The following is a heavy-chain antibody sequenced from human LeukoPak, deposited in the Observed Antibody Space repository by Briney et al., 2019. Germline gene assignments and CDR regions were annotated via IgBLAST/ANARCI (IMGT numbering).Heavy chain of an antibody. CDR2: ISGSGDST. CDR3: AKDAFVSGWYYFDY. D-gene: IGHD6-19*01. J-gene: IGHJ4*02. Sequence: PGGSLRLSCAASGFTLTSYAMNWVRQVPGKGLEWVSGISGSGDSTNYADSVKGRFTISRDNSENTLYLQMNSLRAEDTAVYYCAKDAFVSGWYYFDYWGQGLLVTVSS. CDR1: GFTLTSYA. V-gene: IGHV3-23*01.